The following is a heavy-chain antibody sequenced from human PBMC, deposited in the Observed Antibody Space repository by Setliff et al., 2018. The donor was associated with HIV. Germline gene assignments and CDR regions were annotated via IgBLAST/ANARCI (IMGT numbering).Heavy chain of an antibody. Sequence: GGSLRLSCAVSGLTFSRNWFHWVRQAPGKGLEWVSRINGDGTTTNYADSVKGRFTISRDNAKNSLYLQMNSLRAEDTAVYYCARSISSSWLYYYYYYMDVWGKGTTVTVSS. CDR2: INGDGTTT. D-gene: IGHD6-13*01. CDR1: GLTFSRNW. V-gene: IGHV3-74*01. CDR3: ARSISSSWLYYYYYYMDV. J-gene: IGHJ6*03.